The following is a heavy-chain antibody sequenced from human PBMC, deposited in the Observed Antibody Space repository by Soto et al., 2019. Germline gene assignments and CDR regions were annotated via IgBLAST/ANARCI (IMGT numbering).Heavy chain of an antibody. D-gene: IGHD1-26*01. CDR1: GFSLSTSGVG. J-gene: IGHJ4*02. Sequence: SGPTLVKPTQTLTLTCTFSGFSLSTSGVGVGWIRQPPGKALEWLALIYWDDDKRYSPSLKSRLTITKDTSKNQVVLTMTNMDPVDTATYYCAHSIGGGSQARGNHNYFDYWGQGTLVTVSS. V-gene: IGHV2-5*02. CDR3: AHSIGGGSQARGNHNYFDY. CDR2: IYWDDDK.